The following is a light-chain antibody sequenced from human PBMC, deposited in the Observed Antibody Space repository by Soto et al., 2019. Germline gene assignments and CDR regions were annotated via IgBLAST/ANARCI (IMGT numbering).Light chain of an antibody. V-gene: IGKV1-5*03. CDR2: KAS. J-gene: IGKJ2*01. CDR1: QSVSSW. Sequence: DIQMTQSPSTLSASVGDRVTITCRASQSVSSWLAWYQQKPGKAPKLLIYKASSLQSGVPSRFSGSGSETDFTLTISSLQPEDSGTYFCQQSHHFPYTFGQGTDLEIK. CDR3: QQSHHFPYT.